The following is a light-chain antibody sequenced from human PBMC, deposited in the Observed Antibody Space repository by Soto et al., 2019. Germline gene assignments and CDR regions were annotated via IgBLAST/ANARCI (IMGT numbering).Light chain of an antibody. Sequence: EIVLTQSPATLSLSPGERATLSCRASQSVSSSYLAWYQQKPGQAPRLLIYGASSRATGIPDRFSGSGSGTDFTLTISRLEPEDFAVYYCQQFSSTPSWTFGQGTRLEI. V-gene: IGKV3-20*01. CDR3: QQFSSTPSWT. CDR1: QSVSSSY. CDR2: GAS. J-gene: IGKJ5*01.